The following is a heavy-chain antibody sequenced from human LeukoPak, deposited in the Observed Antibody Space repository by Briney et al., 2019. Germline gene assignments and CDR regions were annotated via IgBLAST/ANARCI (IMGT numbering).Heavy chain of an antibody. CDR3: ARKSTPTSGWTPFDY. J-gene: IGHJ4*02. CDR1: GYTFTNYG. V-gene: IGHV1-18*01. D-gene: IGHD6-19*01. CDR2: ISAYNGNT. Sequence: ASVKVSCKASGYTFTNYGISWVRQAPGQGLEWMGWISAYNGNTNYAQKFQDRVTMTRNTSIGTAYLELSSLRSEDTAVYYCARKSTPTSGWTPFDYWGQGTLSPSPQ.